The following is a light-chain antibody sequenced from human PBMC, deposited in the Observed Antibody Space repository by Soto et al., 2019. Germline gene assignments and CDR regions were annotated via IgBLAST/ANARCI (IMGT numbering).Light chain of an antibody. J-gene: IGKJ5*01. V-gene: IGKV3-15*01. Sequence: EIVMTQSPATLSVSPGGRATLSCRASQSISDTLAWYQQKLGQAPRLLIYSASRRATGFPARFSGSGSGTDFTLTISSLQPEDFATYYCQQANSFPIPFGQGTRLET. CDR2: SAS. CDR1: QSISDT. CDR3: QQANSFPIP.